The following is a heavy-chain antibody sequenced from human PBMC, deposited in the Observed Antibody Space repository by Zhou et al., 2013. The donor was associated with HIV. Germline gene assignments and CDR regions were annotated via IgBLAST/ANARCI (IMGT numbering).Heavy chain of an antibody. CDR3: ASRFFRVITFGESLSVFPFDPS. CDR2: IYPGGXA. D-gene: IGHD3-16*01. CDR1: GGSISSGGYS. Sequence: QVQLQESGSGLVKPSQTLSLTCSVSGGSISSGGYSWSWVRQPPGKGLEWIGYIYPGGXALHNPSLKSRITLSADTSKNQVSLKLSSATAADTAVYYCASRFFRVITFGESLSVFPFDPSWGQGIRGPPSPQ. J-gene: IGHJ4*02. V-gene: IGHV4-30-2*01.